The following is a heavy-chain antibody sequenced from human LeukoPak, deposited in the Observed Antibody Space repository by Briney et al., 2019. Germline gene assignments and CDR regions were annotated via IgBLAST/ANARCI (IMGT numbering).Heavy chain of an antibody. CDR1: GYTFTSYA. J-gene: IGHJ3*02. CDR3: ARHGSSTRAAFDI. CDR2: INTNTGKT. D-gene: IGHD1-26*01. V-gene: IGHV7-4-1*02. Sequence: ASVKLSCKASGYTFTSYAMNWVRQAPGQGLEWMGWINTNTGKTTYAQGFTGRFVFSLDTSVSTAYLQISSLKAEDTAVYYCARHGSSTRAAFDIWGQGTMVTVSS.